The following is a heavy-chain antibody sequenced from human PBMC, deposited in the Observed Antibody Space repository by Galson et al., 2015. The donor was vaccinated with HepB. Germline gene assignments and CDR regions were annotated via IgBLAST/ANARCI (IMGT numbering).Heavy chain of an antibody. Sequence: SVKVSCKASGGTFSSYAISWVRQAPGQGLEWMGGIIPIFGTANYAQKFQGRVTITADKSTSTAYMELSSLRSEDTAVYYCARWFLAIVGRADWGERSLGYGMDVWGQ. D-gene: IGHD3-16*01. J-gene: IGHJ6*02. CDR3: ARWFLAIVGRADWGERSLGYGMDV. CDR1: GGTFSSYA. V-gene: IGHV1-69*06. CDR2: IIPIFGTA.